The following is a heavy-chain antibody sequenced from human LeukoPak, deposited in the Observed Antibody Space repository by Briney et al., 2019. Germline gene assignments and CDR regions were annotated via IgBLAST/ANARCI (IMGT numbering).Heavy chain of an antibody. Sequence: SVKVSCKASGGTFSSYAISWVRQAPGQGLEWMVRIIPILGIANYAQKFQGRVTITADKSTSTAYMELSSLRSEDTAVYYCARPPHDFWSGYYNYWGQGTLVTVSS. CDR1: GGTFSSYA. CDR2: IIPILGIA. V-gene: IGHV1-69*04. D-gene: IGHD3-3*01. J-gene: IGHJ4*02. CDR3: ARPPHDFWSGYYNY.